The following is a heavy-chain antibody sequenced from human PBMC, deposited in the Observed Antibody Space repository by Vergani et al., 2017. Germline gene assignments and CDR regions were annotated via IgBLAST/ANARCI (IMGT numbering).Heavy chain of an antibody. CDR3: ATGAVPFDI. CDR2: IYDSGDT. Sequence: QVQLQESGPGLVKPSETLSLTCSVSGDSMNTYYWTWIRQPPGKGLEWIGYIYDSGDTKYNPSLKSRVTMSLDTSKNQFSLKLTSVTAADTAVYYCATGAVPFDIWGQGTLVTVSS. CDR1: GDSMNTYY. D-gene: IGHD7-27*01. V-gene: IGHV4-59*12. J-gene: IGHJ4*02.